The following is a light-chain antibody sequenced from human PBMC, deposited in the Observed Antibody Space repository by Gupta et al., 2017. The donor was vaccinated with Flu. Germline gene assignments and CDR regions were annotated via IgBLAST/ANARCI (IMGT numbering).Light chain of an antibody. CDR1: QSFGSL. CDR3: QQRSAWPIT. Sequence: EIVLTQSPATLSLSPGERATLSCRASQSFGSLLAWYQQKPGQAPRLLIYDASNRAPGIPTRFGGSGSGTDFTLTISSLEPEDFAVYYCQQRSAWPITFGQGTRLEIK. V-gene: IGKV3-11*01. CDR2: DAS. J-gene: IGKJ5*01.